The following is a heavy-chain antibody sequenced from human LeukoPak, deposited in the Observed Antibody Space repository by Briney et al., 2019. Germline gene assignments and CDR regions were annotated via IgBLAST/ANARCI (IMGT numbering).Heavy chain of an antibody. Sequence: GGSLRLSCAASGFTFSSYWMHWVRQAPGKGLVWVSLINTDGSTTSYADSVKGRFTISRDNSKNTLYLQMNSPRAEDTAVYYCAKGLWDYDSSGYYALFDYWGQGTLVTVSS. CDR2: INTDGSTT. CDR1: GFTFSSYW. V-gene: IGHV3-74*01. D-gene: IGHD3-22*01. CDR3: AKGLWDYDSSGYYALFDY. J-gene: IGHJ4*02.